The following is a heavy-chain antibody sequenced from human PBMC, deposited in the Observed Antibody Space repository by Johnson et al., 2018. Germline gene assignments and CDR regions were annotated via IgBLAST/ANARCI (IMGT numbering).Heavy chain of an antibody. V-gene: IGHV3-48*02. CDR3: ARDLYTGNYLEAVDI. J-gene: IGHJ3*02. CDR1: GFSLGSYS. D-gene: IGHD1-26*01. CDR2: ITDRSRAT. Sequence: VQLVESGGGLVQPGGSLRLSCAASGFSLGSYSMHWVRQAPGKGLEWISSITDRSRATYYADSVKGRFTISRDKANNSVYLQMNSLRDEDTAVYYCARDLYTGNYLEAVDIWGQGTMASVSS.